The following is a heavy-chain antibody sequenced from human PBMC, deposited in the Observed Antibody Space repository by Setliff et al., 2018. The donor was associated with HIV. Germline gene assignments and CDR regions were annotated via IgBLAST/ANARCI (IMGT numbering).Heavy chain of an antibody. Sequence: GGSLRLSCAASGFTVSGNLMAWVRLAPGQGLEWVSGVHREGDTHYADSVRGRFTISRDNSKNTLYLQMNSLRVEDTAVYHCARSPQGGYFDYWGQGTLVTVSS. J-gene: IGHJ4*03. CDR1: GFTVSGNL. V-gene: IGHV3-53*01. CDR2: VHREGDT. CDR3: ARSPQGGYFDY.